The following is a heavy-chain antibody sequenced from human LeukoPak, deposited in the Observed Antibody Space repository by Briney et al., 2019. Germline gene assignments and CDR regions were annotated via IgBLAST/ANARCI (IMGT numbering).Heavy chain of an antibody. J-gene: IGHJ5*02. CDR3: ARSPPYSSSWYNWFDP. CDR2: INPNSGGT. Sequence: ASVKVSCKASGYTFTGYYMHWARQAPGQGLEWMGWINPNSGGTNYAQKFQGRVTMTRDTSISTAYMELSRLRSDDTAVYYCARSPPYSSSWYNWFDPWGQGTLVTVSS. CDR1: GYTFTGYY. V-gene: IGHV1-2*02. D-gene: IGHD6-13*01.